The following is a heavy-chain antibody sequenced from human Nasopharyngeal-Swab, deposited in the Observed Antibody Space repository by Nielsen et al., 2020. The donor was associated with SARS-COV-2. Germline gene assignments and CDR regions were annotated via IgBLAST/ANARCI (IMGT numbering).Heavy chain of an antibody. D-gene: IGHD5-24*01. Sequence: GSLKISCAASGFTFSSYSMNWVRQAPGKGLEWVSYISSSSSTIYYADSVKGRFTISRDNAKNSLYLQMNSLRAEDTAVYYCARDWHGPFDYWGQGTRVTVSS. CDR2: ISSSSSTI. V-gene: IGHV3-48*04. CDR3: ARDWHGPFDY. CDR1: GFTFSSYS. J-gene: IGHJ4*02.